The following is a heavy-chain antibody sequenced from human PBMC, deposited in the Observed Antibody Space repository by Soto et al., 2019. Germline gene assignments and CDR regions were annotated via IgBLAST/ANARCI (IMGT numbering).Heavy chain of an antibody. CDR3: ARHCSGGSCQAYYYYGMDV. V-gene: IGHV1-69*13. D-gene: IGHD2-15*01. CDR2: IIPIFGTA. Sequence: ASVKVSCKASGGTFSSYAISWVRQAPGQGLEWMGGIIPIFGTANYAQKFQGRVTITADESTSTAYMELSSLRSEDTAVYYCARHCSGGSCQAYYYYGMDVWGQGTTVTVSS. J-gene: IGHJ6*02. CDR1: GGTFSSYA.